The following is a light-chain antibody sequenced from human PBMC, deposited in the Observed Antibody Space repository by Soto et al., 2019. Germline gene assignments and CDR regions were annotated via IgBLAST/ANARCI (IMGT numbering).Light chain of an antibody. J-gene: IGKJ2*01. CDR3: QQYNEWPPGYT. CDR1: QTISSW. V-gene: IGKV1-5*03. CDR2: KAS. Sequence: DIQMTQSPSTLSGSVGDRVTITCRASQTISSWLAWYQQKPGKAPKLLIYKASTLKSGVPSRFSGSGSGTEFTLTISSLQPDDFATYYCQQYNEWPPGYTFGQGTKIEIK.